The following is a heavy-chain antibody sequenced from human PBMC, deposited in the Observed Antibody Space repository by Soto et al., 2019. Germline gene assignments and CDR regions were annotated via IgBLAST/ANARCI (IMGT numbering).Heavy chain of an antibody. V-gene: IGHV4-34*01. Sequence: SETLSLTCAVYGGSFSGYYWSWIRQPPGKGLEWIGEINHSGSTNYNPSLKSRVTISVDTSKNQFSLKLSSVTAADTAVYHCAPHELVGAAAGGDWFDPWGQGTLVTVSS. D-gene: IGHD6-13*01. J-gene: IGHJ5*02. CDR2: INHSGST. CDR1: GGSFSGYY. CDR3: APHELVGAAAGGDWFDP.